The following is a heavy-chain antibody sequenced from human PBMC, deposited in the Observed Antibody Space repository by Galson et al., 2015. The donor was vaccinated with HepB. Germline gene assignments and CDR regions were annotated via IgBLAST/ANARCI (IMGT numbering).Heavy chain of an antibody. V-gene: IGHV3-33*01. Sequence: SLRLSCAASGFTFSSYGMHWVRQAPGKGLEWVAVIWYDGSNKYYADSVKGRFTISRDNSKNTLYLQMNSLRAEDTAVYYCARDFPSDGAAGTSAGDSYFDYWGQGTLVTVSS. CDR3: ARDFPSDGAAGTSAGDSYFDY. J-gene: IGHJ4*02. CDR2: IWYDGSNK. D-gene: IGHD6-13*01. CDR1: GFTFSSYG.